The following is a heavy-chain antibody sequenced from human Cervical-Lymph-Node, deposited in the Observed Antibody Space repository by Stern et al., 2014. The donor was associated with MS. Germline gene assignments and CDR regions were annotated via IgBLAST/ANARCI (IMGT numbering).Heavy chain of an antibody. J-gene: IGHJ4*02. V-gene: IGHV2-70*01. Sequence: QVTLRESGPALVKPTQTLTLTCTFSGFSLTTTGMCVTWIRQPPGKGLEWLALIDWDGDKYYSTSLKPRLTISQDTSKSQVVLTMTNMDPVDTATYFCARTPGQTNTWGLDYWGQGALVTVSS. CDR2: IDWDGDK. CDR1: GFSLTTTGMC. D-gene: IGHD7-27*01. CDR3: ARTPGQTNTWGLDY.